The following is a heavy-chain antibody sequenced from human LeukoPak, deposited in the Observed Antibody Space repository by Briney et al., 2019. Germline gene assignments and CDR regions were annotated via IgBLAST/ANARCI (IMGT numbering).Heavy chain of an antibody. J-gene: IGHJ4*02. CDR1: GDSISSSSYY. CDR2: IYYSGTT. V-gene: IGHV4-39*01. Sequence: PSETLSLTCTVSGDSISSSSYYWAWIRQPPGKGLEWIGSIYYSGTTYYNPSLKSRVTISVDTSRSQFSLEVGSVTAADTAVYYCARHRRYTTGSEEYDYWGQGNMVTVSS. D-gene: IGHD2-8*02. CDR3: ARHRRYTTGSEEYDY.